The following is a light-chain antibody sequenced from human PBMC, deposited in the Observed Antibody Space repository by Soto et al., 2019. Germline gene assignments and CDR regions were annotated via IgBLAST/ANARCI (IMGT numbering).Light chain of an antibody. CDR3: QRYGSSPPFT. CDR1: QRVSSSY. CDR2: GAS. Sequence: EIVLTQSPGTLSLSPGERATLSCRAIQRVSSSYLAWYQQKPGQAPRLLIYGASSRATGIPARFSGSGSGTYFTLTTSRMEPEDFAVNFCQRYGSSPPFTFGQGTKVES. V-gene: IGKV3-20*01. J-gene: IGKJ2*01.